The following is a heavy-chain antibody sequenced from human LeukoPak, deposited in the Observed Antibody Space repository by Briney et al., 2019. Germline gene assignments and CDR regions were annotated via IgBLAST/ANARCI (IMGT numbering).Heavy chain of an antibody. CDR2: IYYSGST. CDR3: ARHSYGDPLFFDY. CDR1: GGSISSSSYY. V-gene: IGHV4-39*01. D-gene: IGHD4-17*01. J-gene: IGHJ4*02. Sequence: SETLSLTCTVSGGSISSSSYYWGWIRQPQGKGLEWIGSIYYSGSTYYNPSLKSRVTISVDTSKNQFSLKLSSVTAADTVVYYCARHSYGDPLFFDYWGQGTLVTVSS.